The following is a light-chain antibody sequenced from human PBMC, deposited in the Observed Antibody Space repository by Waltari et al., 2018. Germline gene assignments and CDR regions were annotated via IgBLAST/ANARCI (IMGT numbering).Light chain of an antibody. CDR3: QQYSTYSRT. CDR1: QSVSGW. J-gene: IGKJ1*01. V-gene: IGKV1-5*03. Sequence: DIQMTQSPSTLSASVGDRITVNCRASQSVSGWLAWYQQKPGKAPNLLIYKASSLESGVPSRFSGSGSGTEFTLTISSLQPDDFATYYCQQYSTYSRTFGQGTKVEIK. CDR2: KAS.